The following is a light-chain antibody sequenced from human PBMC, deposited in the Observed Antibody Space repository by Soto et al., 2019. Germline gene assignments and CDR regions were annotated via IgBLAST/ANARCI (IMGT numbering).Light chain of an antibody. CDR1: QSVSSY. CDR2: DAS. Sequence: EIVLTQSPATLSLSPGERATLSCRASQSVSSYLTWYQQRPGQAPRLLIHDASNRATGIPARFSGSGSGTDFTLTISSLEPEDFAVYYCQQRSTWPQTFGQGTKVEIK. CDR3: QQRSTWPQT. V-gene: IGKV3-11*01. J-gene: IGKJ1*01.